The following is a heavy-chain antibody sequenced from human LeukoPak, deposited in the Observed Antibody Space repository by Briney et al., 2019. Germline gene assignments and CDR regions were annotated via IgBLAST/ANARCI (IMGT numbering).Heavy chain of an antibody. V-gene: IGHV4-59*01. Sequence: PSETLSPTCTVSGGALSSYYWRWIRQPPGKGLEWIGYIYYSGSTNYNPSLKSRVTISVDTSKNQFSLKLSSVTAADTAVYYCTRGGGSYYSPIDYWGQGTLVTVSS. CDR2: IYYSGST. J-gene: IGHJ4*02. CDR3: TRGGGSYYSPIDY. D-gene: IGHD1-26*01. CDR1: GGALSSYY.